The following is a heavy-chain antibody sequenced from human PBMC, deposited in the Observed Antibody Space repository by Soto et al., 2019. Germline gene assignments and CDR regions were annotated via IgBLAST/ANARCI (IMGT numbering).Heavy chain of an antibody. D-gene: IGHD2-21*02. CDR1: GGTFSSYA. Sequence: QVQLVQSGAEVKKPGSSVKVSCKASGGTFSSYAIGWVRQAPGQGLEWMGGVIPIFGTANYAQKFQGRVTIHADESTSTAYMELSRLRSEDTAVYYCARALAYCGGDCYRSAFLSYSYGMDVWGQGTTVTVSS. J-gene: IGHJ6*02. V-gene: IGHV1-69*12. CDR2: VIPIFGTA. CDR3: ARALAYCGGDCYRSAFLSYSYGMDV.